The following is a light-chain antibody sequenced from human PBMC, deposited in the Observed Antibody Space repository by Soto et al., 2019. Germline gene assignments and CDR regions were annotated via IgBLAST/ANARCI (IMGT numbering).Light chain of an antibody. Sequence: QCVLTQPASVSGSPGQSITISWTGTSSDVGGYSYISWYQHNPGRAPKLMIYDVSNRPSGVSDRFSGSKSGNTASLTISRLQAEDEADYYCSSYTTSSTYVFGSGTKLTVL. J-gene: IGLJ1*01. CDR2: DVS. CDR3: SSYTTSSTYV. V-gene: IGLV2-14*03. CDR1: SSDVGGYSY.